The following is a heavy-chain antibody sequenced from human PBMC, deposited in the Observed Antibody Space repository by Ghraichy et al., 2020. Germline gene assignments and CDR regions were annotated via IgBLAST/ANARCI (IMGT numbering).Heavy chain of an antibody. CDR2: IYTSGST. D-gene: IGHD3-10*01. CDR1: GGSISSYY. V-gene: IGHV4-4*09. CDR3: ARSLKEHGSGSFDY. J-gene: IGHJ4*02. Sequence: SETLSLTCTVSGGSISSYYWSWIRQPPGKGLEWIGYIYTSGSTNYNPSLKSRVTISVDTSKNQFSLKLSSVTAADTAVYYCARSLKEHGSGSFDYWGQGTLVTVSS.